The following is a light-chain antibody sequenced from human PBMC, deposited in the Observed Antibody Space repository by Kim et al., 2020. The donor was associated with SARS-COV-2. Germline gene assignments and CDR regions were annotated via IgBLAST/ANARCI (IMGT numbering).Light chain of an antibody. Sequence: ASVGDRVTISCRASQNIVNYLHWYQQKPGKAPKLVIYAASRLQSGVPSTFSGSGSGIDFTLTISSLQPEDFATYYCQQGYSAPPTFGQGTKVDIK. CDR2: AAS. V-gene: IGKV1-39*01. CDR1: QNIVNY. CDR3: QQGYSAPPT. J-gene: IGKJ1*01.